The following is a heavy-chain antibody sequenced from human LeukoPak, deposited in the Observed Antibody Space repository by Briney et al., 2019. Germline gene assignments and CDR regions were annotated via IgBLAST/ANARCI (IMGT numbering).Heavy chain of an antibody. CDR3: TTAGYVTGTTSDSSHDY. V-gene: IGHV3-15*01. CDR1: GFTFINAW. CDR2: IRSKTDGGTT. J-gene: IGHJ4*02. Sequence: PGGSLRLSCAASGFTFINAWMSWVRQAPGKGLEWVGRIRSKTDGGTTDYAAPVKGRFTISRDDSKNTLYLQMNSLKTEDTAVYYCTTAGYVTGTTSDSSHDYWGQGTLVTVSS. D-gene: IGHD1-7*01.